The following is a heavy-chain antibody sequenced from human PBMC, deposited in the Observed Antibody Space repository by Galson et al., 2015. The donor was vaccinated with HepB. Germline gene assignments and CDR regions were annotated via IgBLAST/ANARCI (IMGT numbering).Heavy chain of an antibody. CDR3: ARDSSQWPPYNWFDP. D-gene: IGHD6-19*01. CDR2: ISYDGSNK. V-gene: IGHV3-30*04. J-gene: IGHJ5*02. CDR1: GFTFSSYA. Sequence: SLRLSCAASGFTFSSYAMHWVRQAPGKGLEWVAVISYDGSNKYYADSVKGRFTISRDNSKNTLYLQMNSLRAEDTAVYYCARDSSQWPPYNWFDPWGQGTLVTVSS.